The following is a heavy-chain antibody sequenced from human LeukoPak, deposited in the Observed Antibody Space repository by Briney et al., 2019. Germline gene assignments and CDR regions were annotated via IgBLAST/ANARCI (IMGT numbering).Heavy chain of an antibody. CDR1: GYSFTAYY. V-gene: IGHV1-2*02. CDR2: IDPNSGGT. Sequence: GASVKVSCKASGYSFTAYYMHWVRQAPGQGLEWMGWIDPNSGGTNYAQNFQGRVTMTRDTSISTAYMELSRLISDDTAVYYCAKDLSYSSGLGSFDYWGQGTLVTVS. CDR3: AKDLSYSSGLGSFDY. J-gene: IGHJ4*02. D-gene: IGHD6-19*01.